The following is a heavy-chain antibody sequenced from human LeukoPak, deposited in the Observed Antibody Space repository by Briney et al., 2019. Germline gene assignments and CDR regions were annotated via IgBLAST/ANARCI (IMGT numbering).Heavy chain of an antibody. J-gene: IGHJ3*02. CDR3: AKAAVPAASAFDI. CDR1: GFTFDDYA. CDR2: ISWNSGSI. V-gene: IGHV3-9*01. Sequence: RSLRLSCAASGFTFDDYAIHWVRQAPGQGLGWVSGISWNSGSIGYAGSVKGPFTISRGNAKNSLYLQMNSLRAEDAALYYCAKAAVPAASAFDIWGQGKMVTVSS. D-gene: IGHD2-2*01.